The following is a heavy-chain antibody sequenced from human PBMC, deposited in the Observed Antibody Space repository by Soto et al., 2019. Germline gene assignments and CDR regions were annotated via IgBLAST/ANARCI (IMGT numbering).Heavy chain of an antibody. D-gene: IGHD5-18*01. J-gene: IGHJ4*02. CDR3: VVAAMVSGY. CDR2: ISYDGSNK. V-gene: IGHV3-30*03. CDR1: GFTFSSYG. Sequence: QVQLVESGGGVVQPGRSLRLSCAASGFTFSSYGMHWVRQAPGKGLEWVAVISYDGSNKYYADSVKGRFTISRDNSKNTLYLQMNSLRAEDTAVYYCVVAAMVSGYWGQGTLVTVSS.